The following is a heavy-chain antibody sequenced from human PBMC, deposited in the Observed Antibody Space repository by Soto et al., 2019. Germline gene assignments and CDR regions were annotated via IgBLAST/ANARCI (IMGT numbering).Heavy chain of an antibody. Sequence: GESLKISCKGSGYSFTSYWISWVRQMPGKGLEWMGRIDPSDSYTNYSPSFQGHVTISADKSISTAYLQWSSLKASDTAMYYCARHYDDYSNYGTFDPWGQGTLVTVSS. CDR1: GYSFTSYW. V-gene: IGHV5-10-1*01. CDR3: ARHYDDYSNYGTFDP. CDR2: IDPSDSYT. D-gene: IGHD4-4*01. J-gene: IGHJ5*02.